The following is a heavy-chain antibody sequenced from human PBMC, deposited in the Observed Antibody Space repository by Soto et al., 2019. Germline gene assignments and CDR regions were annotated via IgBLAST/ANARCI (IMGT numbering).Heavy chain of an antibody. CDR1: GFTFSSYA. V-gene: IGHV3-23*01. Sequence: GGSRRLSCAASGFTFSSYAMSWVRQAPGKGLEWVSAISGSGGSTYYADSVKGRFTISRDNSKNTLYLQMNSLRAEDTAVYYCAKNGIAVAFGGMDVWGQGTTVTVSS. CDR3: AKNGIAVAFGGMDV. CDR2: ISGSGGST. D-gene: IGHD6-19*01. J-gene: IGHJ6*02.